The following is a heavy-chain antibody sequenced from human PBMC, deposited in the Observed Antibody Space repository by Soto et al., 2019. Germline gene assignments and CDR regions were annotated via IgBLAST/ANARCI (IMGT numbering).Heavy chain of an antibody. J-gene: IGHJ3*02. CDR2: ISGSGGST. V-gene: IGHV3-23*01. D-gene: IGHD6-13*01. CDR3: AKATTRIAAADDAFDI. CDR1: GFTFSSYA. Sequence: PGGSLRLSCAASGFTFSSYAMSWVRQAPGKGLEWVSAISGSGGSTYYADSVKGRFTISRDNSKNTPYLQMNSLRAEDTAVYYCAKATTRIAAADDAFDIWGQGTMVTVSS.